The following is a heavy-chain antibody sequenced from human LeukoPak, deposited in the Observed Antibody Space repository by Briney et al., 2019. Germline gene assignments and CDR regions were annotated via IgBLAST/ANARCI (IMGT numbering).Heavy chain of an antibody. CDR3: ARHALFRSTLDL. J-gene: IGHJ2*01. CDR1: GGSFSGYY. CDR2: INHSGST. D-gene: IGHD3-16*01. Sequence: PSETLSLTCAVYGGSFSGYYWSWIRQPPGKGLEWIGEINHSGSTNCNPSLKSRVTISVDTSKNQFSLKLSSVTAADTAVYYCARHALFRSTLDLWGRGTLVTVSS. V-gene: IGHV4-34*01.